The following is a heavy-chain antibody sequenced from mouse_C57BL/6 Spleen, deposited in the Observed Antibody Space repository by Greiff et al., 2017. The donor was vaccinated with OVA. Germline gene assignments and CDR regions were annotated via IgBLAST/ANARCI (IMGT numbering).Heavy chain of an antibody. J-gene: IGHJ2*01. CDR2: LNPGSGGT. CDR3: ARSGDYDVVDY. CDR1: GYAFTNYL. D-gene: IGHD2-4*01. V-gene: IGHV1-54*01. Sequence: QVQLQQSGAELVRPGTSVKVSCKASGYAFTNYLIEWVKQRPGQGLEWIGVLNPGSGGTKYNEKFKGKATLTADKSSSTAYLQLSSLTSEDSSVYFCARSGDYDVVDYWGQGTTLTVSS.